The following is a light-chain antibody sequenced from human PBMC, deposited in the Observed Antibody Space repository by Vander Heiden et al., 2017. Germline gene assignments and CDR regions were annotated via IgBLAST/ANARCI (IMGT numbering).Light chain of an antibody. CDR3: LQTFTVWT. J-gene: IGKJ1*01. CDR2: AAD. Sequence: DIQLTQSPSSLSASVGDRVTITCRPSQSISTYLSWYQQKPGKAPKLLIYAADNLESGVPSRFSGSYSETDFTLTISDLQPEDFATYYCLQTFTVWTFSPGTRVEVK. V-gene: IGKV1-39*01. CDR1: QSISTY.